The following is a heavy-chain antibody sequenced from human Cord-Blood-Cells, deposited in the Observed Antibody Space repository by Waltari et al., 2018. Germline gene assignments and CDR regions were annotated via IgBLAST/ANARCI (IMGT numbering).Heavy chain of an antibody. CDR1: GFTFSSYA. D-gene: IGHD4-17*01. Sequence: QVQLVESGGGVVQPGRSLRLSCAASGFTFSSYAMHWVRQAPGQGREGGAVRSYNESNKNYATSVKGRFTISRDNSKNTLYLQMNSLRAEDTAVYYCARVPMTTVTLDYWGQGTLVTVSS. V-gene: IGHV3-30-3*01. CDR2: RSYNESNK. CDR3: ARVPMTTVTLDY. J-gene: IGHJ4*02.